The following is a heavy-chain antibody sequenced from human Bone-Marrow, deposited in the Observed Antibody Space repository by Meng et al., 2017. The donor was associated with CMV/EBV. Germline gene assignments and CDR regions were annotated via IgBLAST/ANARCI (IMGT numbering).Heavy chain of an antibody. CDR1: GYTFTGYY. D-gene: IGHD1-1*01. CDR3: ARDRYNWDFDY. V-gene: IGHV1-2*02. J-gene: IGHJ4*02. Sequence: ASVKVSCKASGYTFTGYYMHWVRQAPGQGLEWMGWINPNSGGTNYAQKFQGRVTLTTDTSTSTAYMELTSLRSDDTAVYYCARDRYNWDFDYWGQGTLVTVSS. CDR2: INPNSGGT.